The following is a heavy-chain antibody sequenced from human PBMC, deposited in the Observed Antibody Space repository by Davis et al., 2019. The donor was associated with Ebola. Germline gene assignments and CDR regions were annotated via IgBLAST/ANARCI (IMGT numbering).Heavy chain of an antibody. D-gene: IGHD1-26*01. V-gene: IGHV3-23*01. CDR2: ISGSGGST. CDR1: GFTFSSYA. J-gene: IGHJ4*02. CDR3: ARWDFFDY. Sequence: GESLKISCAASGFTFSSYAMSWVRQAPGKGLEWVSAISGSGGSTYYADSVKGRFTISRDNSKNTLYLQMNSLRDEDTAVYYCARWDFFDYWGQGTLVTVSS.